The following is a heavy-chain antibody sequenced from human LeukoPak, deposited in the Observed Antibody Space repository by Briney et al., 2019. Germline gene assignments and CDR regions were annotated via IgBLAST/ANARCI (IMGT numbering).Heavy chain of an antibody. Sequence: GGSLRLSCAASGFTFSSYEMNWVRQAPGKGLEWVSYISSSGSTIYYADSVKGRFTISRDNAKNSLYLQMNSLRAEDTAVYYCARLLRYSYGSYWGQGTLVTVSS. J-gene: IGHJ4*02. CDR1: GFTFSSYE. CDR3: ARLLRYSYGSY. D-gene: IGHD5-18*01. V-gene: IGHV3-48*03. CDR2: ISSSGSTI.